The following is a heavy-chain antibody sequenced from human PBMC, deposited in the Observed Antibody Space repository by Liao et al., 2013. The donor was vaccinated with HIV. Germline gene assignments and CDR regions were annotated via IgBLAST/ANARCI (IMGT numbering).Heavy chain of an antibody. J-gene: IGHJ3*02. Sequence: QVQIQQWGARLLKASETLSLACDVDGESFSDHTWSWIRQTPGKGMVWIGEISQSGDTNYNPSLKSRVTISGDISLRLKSVTAADTAVYYCAKVRQWLASGGEALEIWGHGDNGHRLF. CDR2: ISQSGDT. CDR3: AKVRQWLASGGEALEI. D-gene: IGHD6-19*01. CDR1: GESFSDHT. V-gene: IGHV4-34*01.